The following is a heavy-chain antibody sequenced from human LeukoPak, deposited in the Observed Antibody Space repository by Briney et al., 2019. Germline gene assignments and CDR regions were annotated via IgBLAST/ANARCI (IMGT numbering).Heavy chain of an antibody. CDR1: GFTFSSYA. J-gene: IGHJ4*02. V-gene: IGHV3-64D*06. CDR3: VKDWGVVVITMGLDY. D-gene: IGHD3-22*01. CDR2: ISSNGGST. Sequence: GGSLRLSCSASGFTFSSYAMHWVRQAPGKGLEYVSAISSNGGSTYYADSVKGRFTISRDNSKNTLYLQMSSLRAEDTAVHYCVKDWGVVVITMGLDYWGQGTLVTVSS.